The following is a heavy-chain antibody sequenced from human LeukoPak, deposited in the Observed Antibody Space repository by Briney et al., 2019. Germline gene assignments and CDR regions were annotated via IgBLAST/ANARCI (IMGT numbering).Heavy chain of an antibody. CDR1: GGSISSGGYY. CDR3: ARDGDSGSHTRAFDY. Sequence: SQTLSLTCTVSGGSISSGGYYWSWIRQHPGKGLEWIGYIYYSGSTYYNPSLKSRVTISVDTSKNQFSLKLSSVTAADTAVYYCARDGDSGSHTRAFDYWGQGTLVTVSS. V-gene: IGHV4-31*03. D-gene: IGHD1-26*01. CDR2: IYYSGST. J-gene: IGHJ4*02.